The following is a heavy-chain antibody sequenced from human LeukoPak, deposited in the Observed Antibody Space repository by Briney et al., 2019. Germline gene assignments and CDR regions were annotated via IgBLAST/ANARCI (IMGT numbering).Heavy chain of an antibody. CDR3: ARHRPRYNWNYVQFDP. V-gene: IGHV5-51*01. Sequence: GESLKISCQGSGYSFTSYWIGWVRQMPGKSLEWMGIIYPGDSDVRYSPSFQGQVTISADKSISTAYLHWSSLKASDTAMYYCARHRPRYNWNYVQFDPWGQGTLVTVSS. J-gene: IGHJ5*02. D-gene: IGHD1-7*01. CDR2: IYPGDSDV. CDR1: GYSFTSYW.